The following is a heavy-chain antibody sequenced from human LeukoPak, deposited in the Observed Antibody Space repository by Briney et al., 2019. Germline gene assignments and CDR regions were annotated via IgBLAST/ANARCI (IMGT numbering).Heavy chain of an antibody. CDR2: INPSGGST. CDR3: ARLYYYDSTGHYFSSTDAFDI. Sequence: ASVKVSCKASGYTFTSYYMHWVRQAPGQGLEWMGIINPSGGSTSYAQKFQGRVTMTRDMSTSTVYMELGSLRSEDTAVYYCARLYYYDSTGHYFSSTDAFDIRGQGTLVTVSS. J-gene: IGHJ3*02. V-gene: IGHV1-46*01. CDR1: GYTFTSYY. D-gene: IGHD3-22*01.